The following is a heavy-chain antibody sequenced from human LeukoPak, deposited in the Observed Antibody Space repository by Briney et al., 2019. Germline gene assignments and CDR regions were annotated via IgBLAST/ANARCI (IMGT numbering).Heavy chain of an antibody. CDR1: GGSISSGGYY. J-gene: IGHJ4*02. D-gene: IGHD6-6*01. V-gene: IGHV4-31*03. Sequence: PSETLSLTCTVSGGSISSGGYYWRWIRQPPGKGLEWIGYIYYSGSTYYNPSLKSRVTISVDTSKNQFSLKLSSVTAADTAVYYCARDLGYSSSHFDYWGQGTLVTVSS. CDR2: IYYSGST. CDR3: ARDLGYSSSHFDY.